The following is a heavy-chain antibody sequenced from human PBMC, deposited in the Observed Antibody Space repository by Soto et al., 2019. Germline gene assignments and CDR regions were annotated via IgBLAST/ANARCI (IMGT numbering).Heavy chain of an antibody. Sequence: EVQLLESGGDLVQPGGSLRLSCAASGFSFSSYAMSWVRQAPGAGPEWVSGISASGGRTYYADSVKGRFTISRDKSKSTLYLQMVSLRAEDTALYYCAKDPNGDYVGAFDIWGRGTLVTVSS. CDR2: ISASGGRT. V-gene: IGHV3-23*01. D-gene: IGHD4-17*01. J-gene: IGHJ3*02. CDR3: AKDPNGDYVGAFDI. CDR1: GFSFSSYA.